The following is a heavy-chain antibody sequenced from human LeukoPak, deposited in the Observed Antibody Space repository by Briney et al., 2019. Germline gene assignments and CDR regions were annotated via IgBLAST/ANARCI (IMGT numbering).Heavy chain of an antibody. CDR2: IYTSGST. J-gene: IGHJ5*02. CDR3: ARERRRRITMVRGVGGWFDP. Sequence: SQTLSLTCTVSGGFISSGSYYWSWIRQPAGKGLEWIGRIYTSGSTNYNPSLKSRVTISVDTSKNQFSLKLSSVTAADTAVYYCARERRRRITMVRGVGGWFDPWGQGTLVTVSS. D-gene: IGHD3-10*01. V-gene: IGHV4-61*02. CDR1: GGFISSGSYY.